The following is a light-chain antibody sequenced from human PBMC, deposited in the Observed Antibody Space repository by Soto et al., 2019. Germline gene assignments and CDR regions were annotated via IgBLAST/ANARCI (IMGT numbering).Light chain of an antibody. V-gene: IGKV3D-20*02. CDR1: QSVSSSY. Sequence: EIGLTQSPGTLSLSPGERATLSCRASQSVSSSYLAWYQQQPGQAPRLLIYGASSRATGIPARFSGSGSGTDFTLTISSLEPEDFAVYYCQQRNIWPPVTFGQGTRLEIK. J-gene: IGKJ5*01. CDR2: GAS. CDR3: QQRNIWPPVT.